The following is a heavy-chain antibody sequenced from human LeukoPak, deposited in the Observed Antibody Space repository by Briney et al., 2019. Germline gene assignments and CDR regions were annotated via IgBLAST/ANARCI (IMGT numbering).Heavy chain of an antibody. J-gene: IGHJ4*02. D-gene: IGHD5-24*01. CDR3: ARDPVDGYSHYDF. CDR2: IRPNSDGI. V-gene: IGHV1-2*02. Sequence: GASVKVSCKASGHTLTDHHLIWVRQAPGQGLEWMGWIRPNSDGIRYAQEFQGRVTMTRDTSISTAYMELTSLTSDDTAIYYCARDPVDGYSHYDFWGQGTLVTVSS. CDR1: GHTLTDHH.